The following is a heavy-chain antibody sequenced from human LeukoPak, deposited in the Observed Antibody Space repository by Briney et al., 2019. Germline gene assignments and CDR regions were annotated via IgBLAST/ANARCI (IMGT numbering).Heavy chain of an antibody. CDR1: GYTFTGYY. V-gene: IGHV1-2*02. CDR2: INPNSGGT. CDR3: ARLGTYGYGDGGGVGGGMDV. J-gene: IGHJ6*02. Sequence: ASVKVSCKASGYTFTGYYMHWVRQAPGQGLEWMGWINPNSGGTNYAQKFQGRVTMTRDTSISTAYMELSRLRSDDTAVYYCARLGTYGYGDGGGVGGGMDVWGQGTTVTVSS. D-gene: IGHD4-17*01.